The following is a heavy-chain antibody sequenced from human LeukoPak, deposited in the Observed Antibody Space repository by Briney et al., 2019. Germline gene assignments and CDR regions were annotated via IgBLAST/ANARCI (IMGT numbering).Heavy chain of an antibody. D-gene: IGHD2-15*01. V-gene: IGHV3-9*01. CDR2: ISWNSGSI. Sequence: GRSLRLSCAASGFTFDDYAMHWVRQAPGKGLEWVSGISWNSGSIGYADSVKGRFTISRDNAKNSLYLQMNSLTVEDTAVYYCATYRGYPIDYWGQGTLVTVSS. J-gene: IGHJ4*02. CDR1: GFTFDDYA. CDR3: ATYRGYPIDY.